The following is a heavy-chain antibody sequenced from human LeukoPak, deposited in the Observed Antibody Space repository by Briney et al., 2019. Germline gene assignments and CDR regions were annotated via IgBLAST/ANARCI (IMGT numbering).Heavy chain of an antibody. Sequence: ASVKVSCKASGGTFSSYAISWVRQAPGQGLEWMGGIIPIFGTANYAQKFQGRVTITADESTSTAYMELSSLRSEDTAVYFCARGSSGISSWFDPWGQGTLVTVSS. CDR2: IIPIFGTA. V-gene: IGHV1-69*13. D-gene: IGHD6-19*01. CDR3: ARGSSGISSWFDP. CDR1: GGTFSSYA. J-gene: IGHJ5*02.